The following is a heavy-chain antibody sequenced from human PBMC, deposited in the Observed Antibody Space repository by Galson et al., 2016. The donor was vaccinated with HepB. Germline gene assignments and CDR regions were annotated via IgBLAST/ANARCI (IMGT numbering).Heavy chain of an antibody. CDR3: VRDGGYDLDFFDH. CDR1: GDSVSSNTAA. D-gene: IGHD5-12*01. Sequence: CAISGDSVSSNTAAWNWIRQSPSGGLEWLGRTYYRSKWYNDYAPSVKRRITVKPDISKDQFPLQLKSVTPEDTAVYYCVRDGGYDLDFFDHWGQGTLVTVSS. J-gene: IGHJ4*02. V-gene: IGHV6-1*01. CDR2: TYYRSKWYN.